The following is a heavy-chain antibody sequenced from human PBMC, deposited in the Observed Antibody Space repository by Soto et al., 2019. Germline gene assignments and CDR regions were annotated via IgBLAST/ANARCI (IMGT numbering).Heavy chain of an antibody. Sequence: EVQLLESGGGLVQPGGSLRLSCAASGFTFNSYAMSWVRQAPGKGLEWVSAISGSGGSTYYADSVKGRFTISRDNSKNTLYLQMNSLRAEDTAVYYCAKDRHTYYDFWSGYQPFDYWGQGTLVTVSS. CDR3: AKDRHTYYDFWSGYQPFDY. D-gene: IGHD3-3*01. CDR2: ISGSGGST. V-gene: IGHV3-23*01. CDR1: GFTFNSYA. J-gene: IGHJ4*02.